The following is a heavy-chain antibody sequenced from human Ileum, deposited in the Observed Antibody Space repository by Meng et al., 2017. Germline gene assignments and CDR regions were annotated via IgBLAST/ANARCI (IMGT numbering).Heavy chain of an antibody. V-gene: IGHV3-72*01. D-gene: IGHD2-15*01. CDR2: SRNKANSYTT. CDR1: GFTFSNYD. CDR3: VRSSSGGNYYSDY. J-gene: IGHJ4*02. Sequence: GESLKISCAASGFTFSNYDMVWVRQAPGKGLEWVGRSRNKANSYTTEYAASVKGRFTISRDDSKNSLYLQMNSLKIEDTAVYYCVRSSSGGNYYSDYWGQGTLVTVSS.